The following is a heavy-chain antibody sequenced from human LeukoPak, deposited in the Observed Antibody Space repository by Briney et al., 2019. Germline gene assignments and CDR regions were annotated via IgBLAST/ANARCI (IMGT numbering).Heavy chain of an antibody. Sequence: ASVKVSCKASGYTFTSYYMHWVRQAPGQGLEWMGIINPSGGSTSYAQKFQGRVTMTRDTSTSTVYMELSSLRSEDTAVYYCARVIHYYDSSGYPGDAFDIWGQGTMVTVSS. CDR1: GYTFTSYY. J-gene: IGHJ3*02. CDR2: INPSGGST. CDR3: ARVIHYYDSSGYPGDAFDI. V-gene: IGHV1-46*01. D-gene: IGHD3-22*01.